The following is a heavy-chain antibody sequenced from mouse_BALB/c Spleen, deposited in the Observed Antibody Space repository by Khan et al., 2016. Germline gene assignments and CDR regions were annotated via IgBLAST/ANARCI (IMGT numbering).Heavy chain of an antibody. Sequence: QVQLQQPGAELVKPGASVKLSCKASGYTFTSYWMHWVKQRPGQGLEWIGEINPSNGRTNYNEKFKSKATLTVDKSSSTAYMQLSSLTSEDSAVXYCARSLYDYGADYWGQGTTLTVSS. J-gene: IGHJ2*01. CDR1: GYTFTSYW. V-gene: IGHV1S81*02. CDR3: ARSLYDYGADY. CDR2: INPSNGRT. D-gene: IGHD2-4*01.